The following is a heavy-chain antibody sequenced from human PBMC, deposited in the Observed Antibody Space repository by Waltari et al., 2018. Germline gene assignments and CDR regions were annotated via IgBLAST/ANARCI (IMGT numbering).Heavy chain of an antibody. D-gene: IGHD6-13*01. V-gene: IGHV1-2*02. Sequence: QVQLVQSGAEVKKPGASVKVSCKASGYTFTGYYMHWVRQAPGQGLEWMGWINPNSGGTNYEQKYQGRVTMTRDTSISTAYMELSRLRSDDTAVYYCASAPKGSSWSRPGLYWGQGTLVTVSS. J-gene: IGHJ4*02. CDR2: INPNSGGT. CDR1: GYTFTGYY. CDR3: ASAPKGSSWSRPGLY.